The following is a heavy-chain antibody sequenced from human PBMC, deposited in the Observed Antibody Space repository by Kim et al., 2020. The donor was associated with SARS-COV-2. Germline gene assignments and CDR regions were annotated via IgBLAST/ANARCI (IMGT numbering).Heavy chain of an antibody. V-gene: IGHV3-30*03. Sequence: NHQDGVSVKGRFPISRDNSKKAISLDMNTLRPDDTAVYYCAREASAGFDYWGQGALVTVSS. J-gene: IGHJ4*02. D-gene: IGHD6-13*01. CDR3: AREASAGFDY. CDR2: NH.